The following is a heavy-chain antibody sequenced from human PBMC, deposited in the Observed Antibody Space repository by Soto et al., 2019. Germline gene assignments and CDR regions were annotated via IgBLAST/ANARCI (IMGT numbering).Heavy chain of an antibody. CDR2: IDTSGSST. D-gene: IGHD6-13*01. Sequence: WGSLRLSCEASGFIFTNFWMHWVRQVPGKGLVWVSRIDTSGSSTSYADSVKGRFTISRDNAKNTVSLQMNSLRAEDTGVYYCAKDSWYFDLWSQGSLVTVSS. V-gene: IGHV3-74*01. CDR1: GFIFTNFW. J-gene: IGHJ4*02. CDR3: AKDSWYFDL.